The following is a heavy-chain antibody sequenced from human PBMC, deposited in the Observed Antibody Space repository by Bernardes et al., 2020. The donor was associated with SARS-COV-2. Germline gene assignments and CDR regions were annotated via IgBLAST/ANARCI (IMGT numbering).Heavy chain of an antibody. V-gene: IGHV1-18*01. CDR1: GYTFTSYG. D-gene: IGHD3-10*01. Sequence: AATKAYCKASGYTFTSYGISWVRQAPGQGLEWMGWISAYNGNTNYAQKLQGRVTMTTDTSTSTAYMELRSLRSDDTAVYYCARDRHYYGSGSYPRGMDVWGQGTTVTVSS. CDR2: ISAYNGNT. J-gene: IGHJ6*02. CDR3: ARDRHYYGSGSYPRGMDV.